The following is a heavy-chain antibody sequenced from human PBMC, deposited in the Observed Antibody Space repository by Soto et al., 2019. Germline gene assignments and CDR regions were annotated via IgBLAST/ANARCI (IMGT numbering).Heavy chain of an antibody. CDR3: ARRSGYSSGWPY. CDR2: IYYSGST. D-gene: IGHD6-19*01. Sequence: PSETLSLTCTVSGGSISSYYWSWIRQPPGKGLEWIGYIYYSGSTNYNPSLKSRVTISVDTSKNQFSLKLSSVTAADTAVYYCARRSGYSSGWPYWGKGTLVTVSS. V-gene: IGHV4-59*01. J-gene: IGHJ4*02. CDR1: GGSISSYY.